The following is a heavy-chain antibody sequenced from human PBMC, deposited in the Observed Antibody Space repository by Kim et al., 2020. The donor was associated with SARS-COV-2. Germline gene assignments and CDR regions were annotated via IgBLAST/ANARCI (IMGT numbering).Heavy chain of an antibody. D-gene: IGHD3-10*01. CDR3: ASPYYYGSGSYRAFDI. CDR2: ISSSSSYT. V-gene: IGHV3-11*06. CDR1: GFTFSDYY. J-gene: IGHJ3*02. Sequence: GGSLRLSCAASGFTFSDYYMSWIRQAPGKGLEWVSYISSSSSYTNYADSVKGRFTISRDNAKNSLYLQMNSLRAEDTAVYYCASPYYYGSGSYRAFDIWGQGTMVTVSS.